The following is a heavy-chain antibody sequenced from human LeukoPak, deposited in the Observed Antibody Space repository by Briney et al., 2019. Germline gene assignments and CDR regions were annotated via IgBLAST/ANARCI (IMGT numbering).Heavy chain of an antibody. V-gene: IGHV3-21*01. D-gene: IGHD4-17*01. CDR1: GFTFSLFS. CDR3: ARGSYGDFRNDY. CDR2: ITSTSGYI. J-gene: IGHJ4*02. Sequence: GGSLRLSCAASGFTFSLFSMNWVRQAPGKGLEWVSPITSTSGYIYYADSMKGRFTVSRDNAKNSLYLQMNSLKAEDTAVYYCARGSYGDFRNDYWGQGTLVTVSS.